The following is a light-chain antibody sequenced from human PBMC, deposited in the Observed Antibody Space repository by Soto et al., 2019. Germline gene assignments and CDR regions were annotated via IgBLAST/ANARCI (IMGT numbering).Light chain of an antibody. CDR1: QSVSSN. J-gene: IGKJ1*01. Sequence: EIVMAQSPATLAVSPWERAALSCVASQSVSSNFAWYQQKPGQAPRLLIYDASTRATGIPARFSGSGSGTEFTLTISSLQSEDFAVYYCQQYNDWPRTFGQGTKV. V-gene: IGKV3-15*01. CDR2: DAS. CDR3: QQYNDWPRT.